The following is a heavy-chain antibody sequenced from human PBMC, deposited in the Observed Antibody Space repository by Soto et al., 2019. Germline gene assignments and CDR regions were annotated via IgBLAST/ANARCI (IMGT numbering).Heavy chain of an antibody. J-gene: IGHJ3*02. Sequence: GGSLRLSCAASGFTFSSYWMSWVRQAPGKGLEWVANIKQDGSEKYYVDSVKGRFTISRDNAKNSLYLQMNSLRAEDTAVYYCAREKSITIFVVAPEYAFDIRGQGTMVTVSS. V-gene: IGHV3-7*03. CDR3: AREKSITIFVVAPEYAFDI. D-gene: IGHD3-3*01. CDR2: IKQDGSEK. CDR1: GFTFSSYW.